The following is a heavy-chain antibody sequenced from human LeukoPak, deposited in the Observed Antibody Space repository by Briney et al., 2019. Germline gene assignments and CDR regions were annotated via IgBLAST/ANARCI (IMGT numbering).Heavy chain of an antibody. V-gene: IGHV3-30*02. CDR2: IRYDGSNK. D-gene: IGHD2-2*02. J-gene: IGHJ4*02. CDR1: GFTFSSYG. Sequence: GGSLRLSCAASGFTFSSYGMHWVRQAPGKGLEWVAFIRYDGSNKYYADSVKGRFTISRDNSKNTLYLQMNSLRAEDTAVYYCAKGVIVVVPAAINLDYWGQGTLVTVSS. CDR3: AKGVIVVVPAAINLDY.